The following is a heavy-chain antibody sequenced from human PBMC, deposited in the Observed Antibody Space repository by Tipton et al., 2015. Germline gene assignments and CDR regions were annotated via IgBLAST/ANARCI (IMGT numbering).Heavy chain of an antibody. J-gene: IGHJ6*02. Sequence: LRLSCTDSGGSISSHYWSWIRQSPGKGLEWIGYISYSGSTNYNPALKSRVTISVDTSKNQFSLTLNSVTAADTAVYFCARDLEHGMDVWGQGTTVTVS. CDR3: ARDLEHGMDV. CDR1: GGSISSHY. CDR2: ISYSGST. V-gene: IGHV4-59*11.